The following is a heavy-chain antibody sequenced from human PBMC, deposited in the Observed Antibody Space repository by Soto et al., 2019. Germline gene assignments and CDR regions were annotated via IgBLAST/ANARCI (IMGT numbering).Heavy chain of an antibody. CDR2: INPSGGST. CDR1: GYTFPICY. J-gene: IGHJ5*02. Sequence: ASVNVSCPASGYTFPICYMHWVRQAPGQGLAWMGIINPSGGSTSYAQKFQGRVTMTRDTSTSTVYMELGSLRSEDTAVYYCARSQSDTAMVDLSYYYFSDAWGQGTQVTGSS. CDR3: ARSQSDTAMVDLSYYYFSDA. V-gene: IGHV1-46*01. D-gene: IGHD5-18*01.